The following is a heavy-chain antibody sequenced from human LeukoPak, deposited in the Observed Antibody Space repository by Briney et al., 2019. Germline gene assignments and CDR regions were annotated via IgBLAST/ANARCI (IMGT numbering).Heavy chain of an antibody. J-gene: IGHJ3*02. CDR3: AKDMDGGVTPDAFDI. D-gene: IGHD3-16*01. Sequence: PGGSLRLSCAASGFTFDDYAMHWVRQAPGKGREWVAGISWNSGSIGYADSVNGRFTISRDNAKNSLYLQMNSLRAEDTALYYCAKDMDGGVTPDAFDIWGQGTMVTVSS. V-gene: IGHV3-9*01. CDR2: ISWNSGSI. CDR1: GFTFDDYA.